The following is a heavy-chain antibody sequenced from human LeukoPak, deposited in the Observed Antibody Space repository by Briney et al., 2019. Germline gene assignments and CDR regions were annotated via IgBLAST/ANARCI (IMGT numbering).Heavy chain of an antibody. CDR2: NNTGDSDT. J-gene: IGHJ3*02. V-gene: IGHV5-51*01. D-gene: IGHD3-22*01. CDR1: GFNFTSYW. CDR3: ARRFDDSSGLWAFDI. Sequence: GEALKISFKGPGFNFTSYWIGWVRPGPGKGPGWSGTNNTGDSDTRYSQSFPVQGTISADKSISTAYLQWSSLKASDNAMYDCARRFDDSSGLWAFDIWGQGTMVTVSS.